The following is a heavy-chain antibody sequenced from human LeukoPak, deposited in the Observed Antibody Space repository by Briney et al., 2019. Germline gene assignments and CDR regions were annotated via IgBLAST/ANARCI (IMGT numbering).Heavy chain of an antibody. J-gene: IGHJ3*01. V-gene: IGHV3-23*01. Sequence: PGGSLRLSCAASGFIVTGDHMIWVRQAPGKGLEWVSAISGSASSTYYADSVKGRFTISRDNSKNTLYLQMNSLRADDTAVYYCAMKAVPRPRLYDAFDFWGQGTVVTVSS. D-gene: IGHD2-2*02. CDR1: GFIVTGDH. CDR2: ISGSASST. CDR3: AMKAVPRPRLYDAFDF.